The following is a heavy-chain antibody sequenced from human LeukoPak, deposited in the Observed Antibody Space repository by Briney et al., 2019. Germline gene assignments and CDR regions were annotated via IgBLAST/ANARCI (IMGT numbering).Heavy chain of an antibody. CDR3: AREPARITIFGVVTPYYYYYMDV. Sequence: SETLSLTCSVSGGSISSYYWSWIRQPAGKGLEWIGRVYTSGSTNYNPSLKSRVTMSVDTSKNQFPLKLSSVTAADTAVYYCAREPARITIFGVVTPYYYYYMDVWGKGTTVTVSS. D-gene: IGHD3-3*01. CDR1: GGSISSYY. V-gene: IGHV4-4*07. J-gene: IGHJ6*03. CDR2: VYTSGST.